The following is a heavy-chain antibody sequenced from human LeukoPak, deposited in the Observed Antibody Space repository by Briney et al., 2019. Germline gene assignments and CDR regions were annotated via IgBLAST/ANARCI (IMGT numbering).Heavy chain of an antibody. CDR2: IYTSGST. CDR1: GGSISSYY. CDR3: ARHRANWFFDY. J-gene: IGHJ4*02. Sequence: SETLSLTCTVSGGSISSYYWGWVRQPPGKGLEWIGYIYTSGSTNYNPSLKSRVTISVDASKNQLSLELSSVTAADTAVYYCARHRANWFFDYWGQGALVTVSS. D-gene: IGHD1-1*01. V-gene: IGHV4-4*09.